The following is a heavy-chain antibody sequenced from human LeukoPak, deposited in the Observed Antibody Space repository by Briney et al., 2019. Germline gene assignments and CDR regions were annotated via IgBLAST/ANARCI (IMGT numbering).Heavy chain of an antibody. CDR3: AELGITMIGGV. CDR1: GFTFSSYE. D-gene: IGHD3-10*02. CDR2: ISSSGSTI. V-gene: IGHV3-48*03. Sequence: GGSLRLSCAASGFTFSSYEMNWVRQAPGKGLEWVSYISSSGSTIYYADSVKGRFTISRDNAKISLYLQMNSLRAEDTAVYYCAELGITMIGGVWGKGTTVTISS. J-gene: IGHJ6*04.